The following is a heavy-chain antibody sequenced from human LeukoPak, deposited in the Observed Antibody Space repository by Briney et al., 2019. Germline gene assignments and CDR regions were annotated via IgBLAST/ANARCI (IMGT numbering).Heavy chain of an antibody. D-gene: IGHD6-13*01. CDR1: GFTFSTFV. CDR3: AKGLRSSSFYYGMDV. Sequence: GGSLRLSCAASGFTFSTFVMSWVRQAPGKGLEWVSGINDSGGRTHYADSVKGRFAISRDNSKNMLYLQLTSLRVDDTAIYYCAKGLRSSSFYYGMDVWGLGTTVTVSS. J-gene: IGHJ6*02. CDR2: INDSGGRT. V-gene: IGHV3-23*01.